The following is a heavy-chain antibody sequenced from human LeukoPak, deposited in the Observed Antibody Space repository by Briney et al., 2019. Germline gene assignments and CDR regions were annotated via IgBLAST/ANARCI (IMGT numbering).Heavy chain of an antibody. V-gene: IGHV1-18*01. CDR1: GYTFTSFG. J-gene: IGHJ4*02. CDR3: VRDLGVDTTMIFFDY. D-gene: IGHD3-22*01. Sequence: ASVKVSCKASGYTFTSFGISWVRQAPGQGLEWMGWISAYNGNTNYARKVQGRVTMTTDTSTSTAYTELRSLRSDDTAMYYCVRDLGVDTTMIFFDYWGQGSLVTVSS. CDR2: ISAYNGNT.